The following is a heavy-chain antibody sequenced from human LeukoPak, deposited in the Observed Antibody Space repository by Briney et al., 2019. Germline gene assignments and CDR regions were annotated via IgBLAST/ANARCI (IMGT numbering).Heavy chain of an antibody. CDR2: IYSDGVT. CDR3: ARDRAEGKTWVEFDP. Sequence: PGGSLRVSCAASGFIVISYAMSWVRQARGKGLAWVSLIYSDGVTQYADSVKGRFTISRDNSKNTLYLQMNSLRDEDTAVYFCARDRAEGKTWVEFDPWGQGTLVTVSS. V-gene: IGHV3-66*02. CDR1: GFIVISYA. J-gene: IGHJ5*02.